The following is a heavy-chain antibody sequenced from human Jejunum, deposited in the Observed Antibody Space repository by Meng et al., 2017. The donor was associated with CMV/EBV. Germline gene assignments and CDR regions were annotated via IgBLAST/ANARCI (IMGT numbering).Heavy chain of an antibody. Sequence: QRQTSGHELVKPWQHLSLTGTVSGGSITDYYWIWIRQPAGKRLEWIGRFYYTGSTNYNPSLENRVTMSLDTSKHRFSLNLSSDTAADTAVYYCARAAVDTGDFDLWGLGILVTVSS. V-gene: IGHV4-4*07. D-gene: IGHD6-25*01. CDR2: FYYTGST. CDR3: ARAAVDTGDFDL. CDR1: GGSITDYY. J-gene: IGHJ4*02.